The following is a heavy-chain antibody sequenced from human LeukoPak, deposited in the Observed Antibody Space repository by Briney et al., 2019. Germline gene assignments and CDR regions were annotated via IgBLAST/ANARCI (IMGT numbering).Heavy chain of an antibody. D-gene: IGHD2-15*01. CDR1: GGSISSYY. CDR2: INHSGST. V-gene: IGHV4-34*01. Sequence: SETLSLTCTVSGGSISSYYWSWIRQPPGKGLEWIGEINHSGSTNYNPSLKSRVTISVDTSKNQFSLKLSSVTAADTAVYYCARGPGVVVVAATDYDAFDIWGQGTMVTVSS. CDR3: ARGPGVVVVAATDYDAFDI. J-gene: IGHJ3*02.